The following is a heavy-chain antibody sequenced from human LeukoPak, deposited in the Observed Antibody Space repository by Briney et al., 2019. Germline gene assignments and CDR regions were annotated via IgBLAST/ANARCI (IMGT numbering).Heavy chain of an antibody. CDR2: ISGSGGST. Sequence: GGSLRLSCAASGFTFSNYAMSWVRQAPGKGLEWVSTISGSGGSTYYADSVKGRFTISRDNSKNTLYLQMNSLRAEDTAVYYCAKGYHYDSLENSFDYWGQGTLVTVSS. CDR1: GFTFSNYA. CDR3: AKGYHYDSLENSFDY. D-gene: IGHD3-3*01. V-gene: IGHV3-23*01. J-gene: IGHJ4*02.